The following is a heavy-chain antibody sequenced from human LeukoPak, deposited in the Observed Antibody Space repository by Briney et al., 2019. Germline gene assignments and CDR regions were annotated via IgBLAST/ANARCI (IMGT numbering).Heavy chain of an antibody. D-gene: IGHD3-10*01. CDR3: ARVATMVRGVRTFDY. CDR2: ISSSSSTI. CDR1: GFTFSSYS. V-gene: IGHV3-48*01. J-gene: IGHJ4*02. Sequence: GGSLRLSCAASGFTFSSYSMNWVRQAPGNGLEWVSYISSSSSTIYYADSVKGRFTISRDNAKSSLYLQMNSLRAEDTAVYYCARVATMVRGVRTFDYWGQGTLVTVSS.